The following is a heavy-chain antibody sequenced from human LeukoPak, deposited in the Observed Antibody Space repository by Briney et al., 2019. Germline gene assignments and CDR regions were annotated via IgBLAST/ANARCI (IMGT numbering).Heavy chain of an antibody. CDR1: GGTFSSYA. Sequence: ASVKVSCKASGGTFSSYAISWVRQAPGQGLEWMGGIIPIFGTANYAQKFQGRVTITADESTSTAYMELSRLRSEDTAVYFCSRSNSSVYYYDSYWGQGTLLTVSS. CDR3: SRSNSSVYYYDSY. V-gene: IGHV1-69*13. D-gene: IGHD3-22*01. CDR2: IIPIFGTA. J-gene: IGHJ4*02.